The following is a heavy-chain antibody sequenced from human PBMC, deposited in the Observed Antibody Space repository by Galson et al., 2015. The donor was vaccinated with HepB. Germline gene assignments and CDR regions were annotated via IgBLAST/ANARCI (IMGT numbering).Heavy chain of an antibody. CDR3: VIAAADY. CDR1: RITFTNYW. V-gene: IGHV3-7*01. CDR2: IKQDGSEK. Sequence: SLRLSCAASRITFTNYWMSWVRQAPGKGLEWVANIKQDGSEKYYVDSVKGRFTISRDAAKNSVYLQTNSLRVEDMAVYYCVIAAADYWGQGALVTVSS. D-gene: IGHD6-25*01. J-gene: IGHJ4*02.